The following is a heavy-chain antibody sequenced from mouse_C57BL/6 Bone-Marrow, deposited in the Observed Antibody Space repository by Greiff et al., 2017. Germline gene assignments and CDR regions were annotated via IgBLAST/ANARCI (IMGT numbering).Heavy chain of an antibody. J-gene: IGHJ4*01. CDR3: ARGIYYGYAMDY. D-gene: IGHD1-1*01. CDR1: GYAFSSSW. CDR2: IYPGDRDT. Sequence: QVQLQQSGPELVKPGASVKISCKASGYAFSSSWMNWVKQRPGKGLEWIGRIYPGDRDTNYNGKFKGKATLTADKSSSTAYMQLSSLTSEDSAVYFCARGIYYGYAMDYWGQGTSVTVSS. V-gene: IGHV1-82*01.